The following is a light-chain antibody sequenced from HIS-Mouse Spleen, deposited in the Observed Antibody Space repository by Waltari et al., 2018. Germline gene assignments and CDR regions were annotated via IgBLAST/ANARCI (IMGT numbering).Light chain of an antibody. J-gene: IGLJ2*01. Sequence: ALTQPPSASGSPGQSVTISCTGTSSDVGGYNYVSWYQQHPGKAPKLMIYEVSKRPSGVPDRFSGSKSGNTASLTVPGLQAEDEADYYCSSYAGSNNVVFGGGTKLTVL. V-gene: IGLV2-8*01. CDR1: SSDVGGYNY. CDR3: SSYAGSNNVV. CDR2: EVS.